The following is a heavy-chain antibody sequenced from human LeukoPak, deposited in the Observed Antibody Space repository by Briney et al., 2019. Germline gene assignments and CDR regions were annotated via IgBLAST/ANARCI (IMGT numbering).Heavy chain of an antibody. CDR1: GGSISSDDYF. Sequence: SETLSLTCAVSGGSISSDDYFWSWIRQPPGKGLEWIGYIYHRGSTSYNPSLKSRVTISLDKSRNQFSLNLSSVTAADTAVYYCARAPYDILTGYFLFDSWGQGTLVTVSS. CDR2: IYHRGST. V-gene: IGHV4-30-2*01. D-gene: IGHD3-9*01. CDR3: ARAPYDILTGYFLFDS. J-gene: IGHJ4*02.